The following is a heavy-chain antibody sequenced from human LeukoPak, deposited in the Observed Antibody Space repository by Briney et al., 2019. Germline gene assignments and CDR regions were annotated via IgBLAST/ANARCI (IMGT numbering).Heavy chain of an antibody. CDR1: GFTFSSYS. Sequence: GGSLRLSCAASGFTFSSYSMNWVRQAPGKGLEWVSSISSSSSYIYYADSVKGRFTISRDNAKNSLYLQMNSLRAEDTAVYYCARDLLVYDFWSGYSPHNWFDPWGQGTLVTVSS. CDR2: ISSSSSYI. J-gene: IGHJ5*02. V-gene: IGHV3-21*01. D-gene: IGHD3-3*01. CDR3: ARDLLVYDFWSGYSPHNWFDP.